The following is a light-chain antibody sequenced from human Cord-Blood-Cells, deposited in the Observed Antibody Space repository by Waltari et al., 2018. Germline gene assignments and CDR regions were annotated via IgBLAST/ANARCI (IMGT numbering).Light chain of an antibody. J-gene: IGLJ3*02. CDR3: SSYTSSSTWV. CDR1: SSDVGGYNY. V-gene: IGLV2-14*03. Sequence: QSALTQPASVSGSPGQSLTISCTRTSSDVGGYNYVSWDQQHPGKAPKLMIYDVSNRPSGVSNRFSGSKSGNTASLTISGLQAEDEADYYCSSYTSSSTWVFGGGTKLTVL. CDR2: DVS.